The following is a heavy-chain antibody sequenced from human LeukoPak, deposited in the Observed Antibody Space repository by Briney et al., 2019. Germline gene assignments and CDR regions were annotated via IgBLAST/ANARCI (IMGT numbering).Heavy chain of an antibody. CDR2: IYYSGST. V-gene: IGHV4-39*07. J-gene: IGHJ4*02. Sequence: SETLSLTCTVSGGSISSSSYYWGWIRQPPGKGLEWIGSIYYSGSTYYNPSLKSRVTISVDTSKNQFSLKLSSVTAADTAVYYCARDGGVVTTIVDYWGQGTLVTVSS. CDR3: ARDGGVVTTIVDY. CDR1: GGSISSSSYY. D-gene: IGHD2-21*02.